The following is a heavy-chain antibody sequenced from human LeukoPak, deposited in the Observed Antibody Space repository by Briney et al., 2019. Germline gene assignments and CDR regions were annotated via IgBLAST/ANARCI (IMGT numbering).Heavy chain of an antibody. V-gene: IGHV3-74*01. Sequence: PGGSLRLSCAASGFTFSSYAMHWVRQAPGKGLVWVSRINTDGSGSSTSYADSVKGRFTISRDNAKNTLYLQMNSLRAEDTAVYYCARVAVPQPRYYFDYWGQGTLVTVSS. CDR3: ARVAVPQPRYYFDY. J-gene: IGHJ4*02. D-gene: IGHD5-18*01. CDR2: INTDGSGSST. CDR1: GFTFSSYA.